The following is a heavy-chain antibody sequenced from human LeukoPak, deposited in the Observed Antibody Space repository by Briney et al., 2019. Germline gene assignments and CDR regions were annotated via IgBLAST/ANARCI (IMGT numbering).Heavy chain of an antibody. Sequence: SETLSLTCAVYGGSFSGYYWSWIRQPLGKGLEWIGEINHSGSTNYNPSLKSRVTISVDTSKNQFSLKLSSVTAADTAVYYCASDRGGYDSSGYYDYWGQGTLVTVSS. CDR2: INHSGST. CDR1: GGSFSGYY. V-gene: IGHV4-34*01. CDR3: ASDRGGYDSSGYYDY. J-gene: IGHJ4*02. D-gene: IGHD3-22*01.